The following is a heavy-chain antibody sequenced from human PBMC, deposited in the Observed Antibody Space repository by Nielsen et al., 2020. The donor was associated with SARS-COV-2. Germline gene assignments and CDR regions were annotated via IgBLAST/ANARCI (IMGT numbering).Heavy chain of an antibody. V-gene: IGHV3-23*01. J-gene: IGHJ3*01. CDR1: GFTFNIYA. CDR2: VSASGGST. Sequence: GGSLRLSCAASGFTFNIYAMAWVRRAPGRGPQWATGVSASGGSTYYTDSVKGRFSISRDNSKNTLFLQMHSLRVEDTALYYCAKDGVVRGDALDLWGQGTMVTVSS. D-gene: IGHD3-10*01. CDR3: AKDGVVRGDALDL.